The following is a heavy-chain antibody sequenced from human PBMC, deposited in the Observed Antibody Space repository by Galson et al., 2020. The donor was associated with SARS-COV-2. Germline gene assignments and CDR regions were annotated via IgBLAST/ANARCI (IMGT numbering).Heavy chain of an antibody. CDR3: ARVGYGAYVEFDY. CDR1: GGSISGGDYY. D-gene: IGHD4-17*01. CDR2: IYYSGNT. Sequence: SQTLSLTCTVSGGSISGGDYYWSWIRQPPGKGLEWIGYIYYSGNTYYNPSLKGPVTISVDTSRNQFSLNLSSVTAADTAVYYCARVGYGAYVEFDYWGQGTLVTVSS. V-gene: IGHV4-30-4*08. J-gene: IGHJ4*02.